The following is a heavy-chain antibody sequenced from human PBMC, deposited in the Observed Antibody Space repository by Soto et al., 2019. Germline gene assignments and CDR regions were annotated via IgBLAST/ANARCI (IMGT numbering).Heavy chain of an antibody. CDR1: GGSISSSSYY. J-gene: IGHJ4*02. CDR3: ARQESSSWERDY. CDR2: IYYSGST. D-gene: IGHD6-6*01. V-gene: IGHV4-39*01. Sequence: QLQLQESGPGLVKPSETLSLTCTVSGGSISSSSYYWDWIRQPPGKGLEWIGSIYYSGSTYYNPSLKSRVTISVDTSKNQFSLKLSSVTAADTAVYYCARQESSSWERDYWGQGTLVTVSS.